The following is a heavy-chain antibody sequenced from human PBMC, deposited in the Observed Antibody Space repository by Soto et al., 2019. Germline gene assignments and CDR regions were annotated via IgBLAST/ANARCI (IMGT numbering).Heavy chain of an antibody. J-gene: IGHJ6*02. V-gene: IGHV1-69*06. CDR3: ARAQEGAAAGTTRIYYYYGMDV. CDR1: GGTFNSYA. CDR2: IIPIFGTA. Sequence: GSSVKVSCKASGGTFNSYAISWVRQAPGQGLEWMGGIIPIFGTANYAQKFQGRVTITADKSTSTAYMELSSLRSEDTAVYYCARAQEGAAAGTTRIYYYYGMDVWGQGTTVTVSS. D-gene: IGHD6-13*01.